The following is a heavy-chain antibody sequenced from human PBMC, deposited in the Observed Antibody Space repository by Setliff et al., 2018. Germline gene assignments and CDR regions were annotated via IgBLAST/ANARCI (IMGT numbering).Heavy chain of an antibody. CDR1: GYSFTRNW. J-gene: IGHJ6*03. CDR3: ARLRGATSYYYMDV. CDR2: IDPSDSYT. D-gene: IGHD1-26*01. V-gene: IGHV5-10-1*01. Sequence: PGESLTLSCKGSGYSFTRNWISWVRQMPGKGLEWMGRIDPSDSYTNYSPSFQGHVTISADKSISTAYVQWSNLKASDTAMYYCARLRGATSYYYMDVWGKGTTVTVSS.